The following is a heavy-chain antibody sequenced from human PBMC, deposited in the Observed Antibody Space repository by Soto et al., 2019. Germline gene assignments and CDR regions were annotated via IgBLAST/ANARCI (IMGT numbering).Heavy chain of an antibody. CDR3: ARVYCGGDCYARTYYYYGMDV. J-gene: IGHJ6*02. V-gene: IGHV1-46*01. CDR1: GYTFTSYY. CDR2: INPSGGST. Sequence: ASVKVSCKASGYTFTSYYMHWVRQAPGQGLEWMGIINPSGGSTSYAQKFQGRVTMTRDTSTSTVYTELSSLRSEDTAVYYCARVYCGGDCYARTYYYYGMDVWGQGTTVTVSS. D-gene: IGHD2-21*02.